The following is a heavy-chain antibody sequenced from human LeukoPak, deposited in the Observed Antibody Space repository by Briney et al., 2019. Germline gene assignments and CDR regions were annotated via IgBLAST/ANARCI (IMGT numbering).Heavy chain of an antibody. V-gene: IGHV3-53*01. CDR1: GFTVSSNY. J-gene: IGHJ4*02. CDR3: ARDAASGLPGIAAAGTGDY. CDR2: IYSGGST. D-gene: IGHD6-13*01. Sequence: GGSLRLSCAASGFTVSSNYMSWVRQAPGKGLEWVSVIYSGGSTYYADSVKGRFTISRDNSKNTLYLQMYSLRAEDTAVYYCARDAASGLPGIAAAGTGDYWGQGTLVTVSS.